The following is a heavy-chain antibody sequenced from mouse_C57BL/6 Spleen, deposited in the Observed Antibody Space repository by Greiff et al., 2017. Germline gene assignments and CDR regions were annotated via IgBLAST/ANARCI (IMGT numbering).Heavy chain of an antibody. CDR1: GFTFTDYY. CDR2: IRHKANGYTT. CDR3: ARLSPNWDGFDY. D-gene: IGHD4-1*02. Sequence: EVKLMESGGGLVQPGGSLSLSCAASGFTFTDYYMSWVRQPPGKALEWLGFIRHKANGYTTESSASVKGRFTISRDNSQSILYLQMNALRAEDSATYDCARLSPNWDGFDYWGQGTTLTVSS. J-gene: IGHJ2*01. V-gene: IGHV7-3*01.